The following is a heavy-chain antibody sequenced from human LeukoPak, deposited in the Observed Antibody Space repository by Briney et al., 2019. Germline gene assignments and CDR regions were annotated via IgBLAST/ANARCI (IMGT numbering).Heavy chain of an antibody. Sequence: ASVKVSCKAPGYTFTSYGISWVRQAPGQGLEWMGWISAYNGNTSYAQKLQGRVTMTTDTSTSTAYMELRSLRSDDTAVYYCARDSSLGWLQSPNDYWGQGTLVTVSS. CDR1: GYTFTSYG. J-gene: IGHJ4*02. V-gene: IGHV1-18*01. D-gene: IGHD5-24*01. CDR2: ISAYNGNT. CDR3: ARDSSLGWLQSPNDY.